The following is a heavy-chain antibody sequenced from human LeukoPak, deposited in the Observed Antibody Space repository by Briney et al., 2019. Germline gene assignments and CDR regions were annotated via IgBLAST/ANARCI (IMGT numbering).Heavy chain of an antibody. CDR3: AREWSTFDY. CDR1: GFTFSSFE. J-gene: IGHJ4*02. D-gene: IGHD2-15*01. CDR2: ISSSGSTI. Sequence: PGGTLRLSCAASGFTFSSFEMNWVRQAPGKGLEWVSYISSSGSTIYYADSVKGRITSSRDNAKNSLYLQMNSLRAEDTAVYYCAREWSTFDYWGQGALVTVSS. V-gene: IGHV3-48*03.